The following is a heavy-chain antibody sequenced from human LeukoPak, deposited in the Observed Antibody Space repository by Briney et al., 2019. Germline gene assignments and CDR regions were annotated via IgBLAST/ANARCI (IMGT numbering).Heavy chain of an antibody. CDR2: ISAYNGNT. D-gene: IGHD2-2*02. Sequence: ASVKVSCKASGYTFTSYGISWVRQAPGQGLEWMGWISAYNGNTNYAQKLQGRVTMTTDTSTSTAYMELRRLRSDDTAVYYCASSTSCYNCAFDIWGQGTMVTVSS. V-gene: IGHV1-18*01. CDR1: GYTFTSYG. CDR3: ASSTSCYNCAFDI. J-gene: IGHJ3*02.